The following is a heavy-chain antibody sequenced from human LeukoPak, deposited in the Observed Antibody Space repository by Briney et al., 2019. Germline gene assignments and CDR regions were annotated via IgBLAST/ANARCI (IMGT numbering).Heavy chain of an antibody. CDR3: AKDSSSWSRRDTHFDY. Sequence: GGSLRLSCAASGFTFDDYAMHWVRQAPGKGLEWVSGISWNSGSIGYADSVKGRFTISRDNAKNSLYLQMNSLRAEDTALYYCAKDSSSWSRRDTHFDYWGQGTLVTVSS. CDR2: ISWNSGSI. CDR1: GFTFDDYA. D-gene: IGHD6-13*01. V-gene: IGHV3-9*01. J-gene: IGHJ4*02.